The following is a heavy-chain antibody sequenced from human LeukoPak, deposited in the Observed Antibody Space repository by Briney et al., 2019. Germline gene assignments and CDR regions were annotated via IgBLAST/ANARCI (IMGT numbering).Heavy chain of an antibody. CDR2: ISSSSSPI. V-gene: IGHV3-48*02. CDR1: GFTFSSYA. J-gene: IGHJ4*02. CDR3: ARVNWNDVGSFDY. Sequence: PGGSLRLSCAASGFTFSSYAMNWVRQAPGKGLEWLPYISSSSSPIYYADSVKGRFTISRDNAKNSLYLQMNSLRDEDTGVYYCARVNWNDVGSFDYWGQGTLVTVSS. D-gene: IGHD1-20*01.